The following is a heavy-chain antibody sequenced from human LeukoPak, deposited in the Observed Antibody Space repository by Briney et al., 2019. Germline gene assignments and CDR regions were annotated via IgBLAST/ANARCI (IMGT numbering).Heavy chain of an antibody. CDR2: INPDGSST. CDR3: ARESGYSGYDDNWFDP. D-gene: IGHD5-12*01. Sequence: GGSLRLSCVASGFTFSDYWMHWVRQAAGKGLVWVSRINPDGSSTDYADSVKGRFTISRDNAKNTLYLQMDSLRAEDTAVYYCARESGYSGYDDNWFDPWGQGTLVTVSS. J-gene: IGHJ5*02. CDR1: GFTFSDYW. V-gene: IGHV3-74*01.